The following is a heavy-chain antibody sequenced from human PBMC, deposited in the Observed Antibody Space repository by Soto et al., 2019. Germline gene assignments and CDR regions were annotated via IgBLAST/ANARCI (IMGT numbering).Heavy chain of an antibody. V-gene: IGHV3-53*01. J-gene: IGHJ3*01. CDR1: GFTISGKKY. CDR2: LYDIDGS. D-gene: IGHD1-1*01. Sequence: DVQLVESGGGLIQPGESLRLSCAAFGFTISGKKYVAWVRQAPGKGLEWVSALYDIDGSFYADSVKGRFTTSSDSSKTTVYLQMNDLRPDDTAVYYCATWHEREHAYDVWGLGTTVTFSS. CDR3: ATWHEREHAYDV.